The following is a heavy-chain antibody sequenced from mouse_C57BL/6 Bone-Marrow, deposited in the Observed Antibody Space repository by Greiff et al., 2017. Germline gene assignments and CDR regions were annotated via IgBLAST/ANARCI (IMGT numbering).Heavy chain of an antibody. CDR3: AREGYGNYLYAMDY. J-gene: IGHJ4*01. V-gene: IGHV1-81*01. D-gene: IGHD2-1*01. Sequence: QVQLQQSGAELARPGASVKLSCKASGYTFTSYGISWVKQRTGQGLEWIGEIYPRSGNTYYNEKFKGKATLTADKSSSTAYMDLRSLTSEYSAVYFCAREGYGNYLYAMDYWGQGTSVTVSP. CDR1: GYTFTSYG. CDR2: IYPRSGNT.